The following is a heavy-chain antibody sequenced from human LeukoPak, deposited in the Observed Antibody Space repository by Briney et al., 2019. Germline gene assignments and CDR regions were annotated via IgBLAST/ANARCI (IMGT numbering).Heavy chain of an antibody. D-gene: IGHD6-13*01. V-gene: IGHV4-30-2*01. CDR3: ARRAAGDYFDY. CDR2: IYHSGST. J-gene: IGHJ4*02. CDR1: GGSISSGGCY. Sequence: SQTLSLTCTVSGGSISSGGCYWSWIRQPPGKGLEGIGYIYHSGSTNYNPSLKSRVTISVDRSKNQFSLKLSSVTAADTAVYYCARRAAGDYFDYWDQGNLVTVSS.